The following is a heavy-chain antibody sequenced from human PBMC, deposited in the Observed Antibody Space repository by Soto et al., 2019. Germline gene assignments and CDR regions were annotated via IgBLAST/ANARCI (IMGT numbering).Heavy chain of an antibody. CDR2: ITSTSSTK. CDR1: GFTFSSHT. D-gene: IGHD3-10*01. CDR3: ARRITMVRGPYYYYAMDV. Sequence: GGSLRLSCAAPGFTFSSHTMNWVRQAPGKGLEWISYITSTSSTKNYADSVKGRFTISRDNANNSLYLQMNSLRDEDTAVYYCARRITMVRGPYYYYAMDVWGQGTTVTVSS. V-gene: IGHV3-48*02. J-gene: IGHJ6*02.